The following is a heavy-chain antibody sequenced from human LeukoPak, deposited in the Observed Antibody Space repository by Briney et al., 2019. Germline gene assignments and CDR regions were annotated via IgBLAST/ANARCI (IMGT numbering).Heavy chain of an antibody. J-gene: IGHJ4*02. CDR2: FDPEDGET. D-gene: IGHD3-10*01. CDR3: ARDSTIYFYGSGSYRFDY. Sequence: ASVKVSCKVSGYTLTELSMHWVRQAPGKGLEWMGGFDPEDGETIYAQKFQGRVTMTEDTSTDTAYMELSSLRSDDTAVYYCARDSTIYFYGSGSYRFDYWGQGTLVTVSS. V-gene: IGHV1-24*01. CDR1: GYTLTELS.